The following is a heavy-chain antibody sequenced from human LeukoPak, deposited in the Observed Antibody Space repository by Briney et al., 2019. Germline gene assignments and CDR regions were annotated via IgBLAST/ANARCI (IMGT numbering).Heavy chain of an antibody. D-gene: IGHD3-22*01. Sequence: GGSLRLSCAASGFTFCSYWRHWVRQAPGQGRVWVSRINSDGSSTSYADSVKGRFTISRDNAKNTLYLQMNSLRAEDMAVYYCARDRPTYDSSGYSFDYWGQGALVTVSS. CDR2: INSDGSST. CDR1: GFTFCSYW. J-gene: IGHJ4*02. V-gene: IGHV3-74*01. CDR3: ARDRPTYDSSGYSFDY.